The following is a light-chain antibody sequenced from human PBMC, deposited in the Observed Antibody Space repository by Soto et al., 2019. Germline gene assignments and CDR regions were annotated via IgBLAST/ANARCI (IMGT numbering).Light chain of an antibody. Sequence: EIVLTQSPATLSSSPGERATLSCRASQSVSSYLAWYQQKPGQAPRLLIYDASNRATGIPARFSGSGSGTDFTLTISSLEPEDFAVYYCQQRSNWPSPFGPGPKVDIK. V-gene: IGKV3-11*01. CDR3: QQRSNWPSP. J-gene: IGKJ1*01. CDR1: QSVSSY. CDR2: DAS.